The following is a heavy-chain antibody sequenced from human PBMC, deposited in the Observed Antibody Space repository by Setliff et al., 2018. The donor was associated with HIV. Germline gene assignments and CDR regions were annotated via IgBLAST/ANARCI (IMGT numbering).Heavy chain of an antibody. CDR2: ISSSGGRT. J-gene: IGHJ4*02. CDR1: GFTFSNAW. D-gene: IGHD3-10*02. CDR3: VKVSRGTVVRGVILVGYFDY. Sequence: GGSLRLSCAASGFTFSNAWMSWVRQAPGKGLEWVSVISSSGGRTYHADSVKGRFTISRDNSKNTLYLQMSSLRVEDTAVYYCVKVSRGTVVRGVILVGYFDYWGQGTLVTVS. V-gene: IGHV3-23*01.